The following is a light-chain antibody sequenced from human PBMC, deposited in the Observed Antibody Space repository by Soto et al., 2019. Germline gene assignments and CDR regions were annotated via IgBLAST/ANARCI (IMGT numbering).Light chain of an antibody. CDR2: VAS. CDR3: QKYNSAPLT. J-gene: IGKJ4*01. Sequence: DTQLSQSPSVLSASFGETVTITCGASQALSNYLAWYQQKPGKVPKLLIYVASTLQSGVPSRFSGSGSGTDFTLTISSLQPEDVATYYCQKYNSAPLTFGGGTNVDVK. V-gene: IGKV1-27*01. CDR1: QALSNY.